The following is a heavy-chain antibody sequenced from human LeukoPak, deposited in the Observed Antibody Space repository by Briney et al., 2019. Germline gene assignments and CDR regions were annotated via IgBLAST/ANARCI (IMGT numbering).Heavy chain of an antibody. CDR3: ARTPVDTAMDNYFDY. CDR2: IYHSGST. Sequence: SETLSLTCAVSGGSISSGGYSWSWIRQPPGKGLEWIGYIYHSGSTYYNPSLKSRVTISVDRSRNQFSLKLSSVTAADTAVYYCARTPVDTAMDNYFDYWGQGTLVTVSS. CDR1: GGSISSGGYS. J-gene: IGHJ4*02. V-gene: IGHV4-30-2*01. D-gene: IGHD5-18*01.